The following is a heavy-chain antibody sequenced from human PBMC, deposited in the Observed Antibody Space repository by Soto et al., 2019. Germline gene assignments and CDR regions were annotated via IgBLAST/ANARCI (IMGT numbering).Heavy chain of an antibody. D-gene: IGHD6-25*01. Sequence: QVQLVQSGAEVKKPGASVKVSCKTSGYTFTNYYMHWVRQAPGQGLEWMGIINPSGGSTNYAQKFQGGVTVTRDTSTSTVYMELSSLRSEATAVYYCARDLAVGQSSGYYFDYWGQGTLVTVSS. CDR1: GYTFTNYY. CDR3: ARDLAVGQSSGYYFDY. J-gene: IGHJ4*02. V-gene: IGHV1-46*03. CDR2: INPSGGST.